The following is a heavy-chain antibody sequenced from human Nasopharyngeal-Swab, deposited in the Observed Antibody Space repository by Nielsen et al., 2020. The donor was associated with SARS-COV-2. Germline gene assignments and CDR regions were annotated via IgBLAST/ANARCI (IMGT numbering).Heavy chain of an antibody. D-gene: IGHD4-23*01. J-gene: IGHJ6*02. CDR1: GFTFSSYA. V-gene: IGHV3-30-3*01. Sequence: GGSLRLSCAASGFTFSSYAMHWVRQAPGKGLEWVAVISYDGSNKYYADSVKGRFTISRDNSKNTLYLQMNSLRAEDTAVYYCARDDTVVSPWSHYYYGMDVWGQGTTVTVSS. CDR2: ISYDGSNK. CDR3: ARDDTVVSPWSHYYYGMDV.